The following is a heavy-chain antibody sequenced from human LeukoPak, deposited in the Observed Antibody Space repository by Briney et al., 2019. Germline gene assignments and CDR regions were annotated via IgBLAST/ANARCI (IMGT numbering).Heavy chain of an antibody. V-gene: IGHV1-2*02. J-gene: IGHJ4*02. Sequence: GASVKVSCQASGYTFTDYYMHWVRQAPGQGPEWMGWINPNSGGTNYAQKCQGRVTRTRDTSSSPADMELSRLRSDDTGVYYCARVYLGVYYYGSSGYSHLDYWGQGTLVTVSS. D-gene: IGHD3-22*01. CDR1: GYTFTDYY. CDR3: ARVYLGVYYYGSSGYSHLDY. CDR2: INPNSGGT.